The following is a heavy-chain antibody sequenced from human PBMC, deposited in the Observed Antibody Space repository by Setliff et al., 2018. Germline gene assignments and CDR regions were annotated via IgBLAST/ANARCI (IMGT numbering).Heavy chain of an antibody. CDR3: FGAGTCSY. CDR1: GFTFSSFW. CDR2: INQDGSGK. V-gene: IGHV3-7*01. Sequence: GGSLRLSCAASGFTFSSFWMSWVRQSPGGGLEWVANINQDGSGKFYVDSVKGRFTISRDNAKKSLSLQMNSLRTEDTAVYYCFGAGTCSYWGQGTQVTVSS. D-gene: IGHD3-10*01. J-gene: IGHJ4*02.